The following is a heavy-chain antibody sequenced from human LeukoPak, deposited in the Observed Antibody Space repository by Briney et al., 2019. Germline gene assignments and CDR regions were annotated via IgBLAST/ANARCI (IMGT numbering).Heavy chain of an antibody. CDR3: ARISDCSGGSCYSRNY. D-gene: IGHD2-15*01. Sequence: PGGSLRLSCAASGFTFSSYEMNWVRQAPGKGLEWVSYISSSGSTIYYADSVKGRFTISRDNAKNSLYLQMNSLRAEDTAVYYCARISDCSGGSCYSRNYWGQGTLVTVSS. V-gene: IGHV3-48*03. J-gene: IGHJ4*02. CDR1: GFTFSSYE. CDR2: ISSSGSTI.